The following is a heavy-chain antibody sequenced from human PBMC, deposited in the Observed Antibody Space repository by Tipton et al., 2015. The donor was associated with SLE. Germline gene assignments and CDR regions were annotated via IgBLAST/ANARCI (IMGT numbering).Heavy chain of an antibody. Sequence: QVQLVQSGAEVKKPGASVKVSCKASGYTFTGYYMHWVRQAPGQGLEWMGWINPNSGGTNYAQKFQGRVTMTRDTSISTAYMELSRLGSDDTAVYYCAREGGTIFGSTGWFYPWGQGTLVTVSS. CDR2: INPNSGGT. J-gene: IGHJ5*02. CDR3: AREGGTIFGSTGWFYP. CDR1: GYTFTGYY. V-gene: IGHV1-2*02. D-gene: IGHD3-3*01.